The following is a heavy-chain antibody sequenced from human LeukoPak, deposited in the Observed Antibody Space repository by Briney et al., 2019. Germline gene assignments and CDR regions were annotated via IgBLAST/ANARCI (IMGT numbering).Heavy chain of an antibody. V-gene: IGHV4-31*03. CDR2: IYYSGTT. Sequence: SETLSLTCTVSGGSIRSGDFYWSWIRQHPGKGLEWIGYIYYSGTTYYSPSLKSRVTISLDTSKNQFSLKLSSVTAADTAVYYCARALGSGWSQREWGQGTWSPSPQ. CDR3: ARALGSGWSQRE. CDR1: GGSIRSGDFY. J-gene: IGHJ4*02. D-gene: IGHD6-19*01.